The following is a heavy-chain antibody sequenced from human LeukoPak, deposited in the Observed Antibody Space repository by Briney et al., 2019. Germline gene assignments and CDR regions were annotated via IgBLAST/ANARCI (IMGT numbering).Heavy chain of an antibody. V-gene: IGHV4-4*09. CDR2: IYTSGST. Sequence: PTETLSLTCIVSGGSISSYYWSWIRQPPGKGLEWIGYIYTSGSTNYNPSLKSRVTISVDTSKNQFSLKLSSVTAADTAVYYCARLVTIFDPVLGWFDPWGQGTLVTVSS. CDR1: GGSISSYY. J-gene: IGHJ5*02. CDR3: ARLVTIFDPVLGWFDP. D-gene: IGHD3-3*01.